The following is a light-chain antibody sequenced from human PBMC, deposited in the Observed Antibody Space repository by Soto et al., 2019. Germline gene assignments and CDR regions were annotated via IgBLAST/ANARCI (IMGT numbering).Light chain of an antibody. CDR1: QSISSY. CDR3: QQSSSNPLT. V-gene: IGKV1-39*01. Sequence: DIQMTQSPSSLSASVGDRVTITCRASQSISSYLNWYQQKPGKAPNLLIYSASKLHSGVPSRFSGSGSGTDFTLIISSLHPEDFATYYCQQSSSNPLTFGGGTRV. J-gene: IGKJ4*01. CDR2: SAS.